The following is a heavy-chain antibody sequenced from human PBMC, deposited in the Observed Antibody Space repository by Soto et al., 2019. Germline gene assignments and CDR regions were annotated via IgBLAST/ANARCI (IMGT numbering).Heavy chain of an antibody. CDR2: ISNSSSYT. Sequence: QVQLVESGGGLVKPGGSLRLSCAASGFTFSDYYMSWIRQAPGKGLEWVSYISNSSSYTNDADSVKGRFTISRDNAKNSLYLQMNSLGAEDTAVYYCARIITAAGGRRYFDLWGRGTLVTVSS. D-gene: IGHD6-13*01. J-gene: IGHJ2*01. V-gene: IGHV3-11*05. CDR1: GFTFSDYY. CDR3: ARIITAAGGRRYFDL.